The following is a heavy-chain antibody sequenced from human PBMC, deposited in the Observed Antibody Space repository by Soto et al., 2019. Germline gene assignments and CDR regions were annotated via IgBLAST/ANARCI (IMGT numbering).Heavy chain of an antibody. Sequence: EVQLLESGGGLVQPGGSLRLSCAASGFTYESYAMRWVRQAPGKGLEWVSGINSGGTVADYADSVKGRFAISRDNSKNTLSLEMNSLRADDTGLYYCAISTGGFGGLFVVPSDYWGQGTLVTVSS. CDR1: GFTYESYA. V-gene: IGHV3-23*01. J-gene: IGHJ4*02. CDR2: INSGGTVA. D-gene: IGHD3-16*02. CDR3: AISTGGFGGLFVVPSDY.